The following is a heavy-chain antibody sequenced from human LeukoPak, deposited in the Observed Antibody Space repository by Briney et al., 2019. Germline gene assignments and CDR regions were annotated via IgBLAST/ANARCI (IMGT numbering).Heavy chain of an antibody. CDR1: GYTFAGYY. CDR3: AGCGGDCSTIDY. Sequence: ASVKVSCKASGYTFAGYYMHWVRQAPGQGLEWMGWINPNSGGTNYAQKFQGRVTMTRDTSISTAYMELSRLRSDDTAVYYCAGCGGDCSTIDYWGQGTLVTVSS. D-gene: IGHD2-21*01. CDR2: INPNSGGT. J-gene: IGHJ4*02. V-gene: IGHV1-2*02.